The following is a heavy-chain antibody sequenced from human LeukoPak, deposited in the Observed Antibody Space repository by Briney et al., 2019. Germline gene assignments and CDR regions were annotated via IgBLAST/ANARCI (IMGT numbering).Heavy chain of an antibody. CDR3: ARASSWYQLLLEGYFDY. V-gene: IGHV3-30*04. D-gene: IGHD2-2*01. CDR1: GFTFSSYA. CDR2: ISYDGSNK. J-gene: IGHJ4*02. Sequence: GGSLRLSCAASGFTFSSYAMHWVRQAPGKGLEWVAVISYDGSNKYYADSVKGRFTISRDNSKNTLYLQMNSLRAEDTAVYYCARASSWYQLLLEGYFDYWGQGTLVTVSS.